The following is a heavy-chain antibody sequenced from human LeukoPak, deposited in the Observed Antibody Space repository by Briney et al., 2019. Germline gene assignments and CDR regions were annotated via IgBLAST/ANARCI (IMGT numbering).Heavy chain of an antibody. CDR3: ARDTDDFQGLDI. Sequence: GGSLRLSCAASGFTFSSYWMSWVRQAPGKGLEWVANIKQDGSEKYYVDSVKGRFTTSRDNNKKSVYLQMNSLRAEDTAVYYCARDTDDFQGLDIWGQGTRVTVSS. D-gene: IGHD3-3*01. J-gene: IGHJ3*02. CDR1: GFTFSSYW. CDR2: IKQDGSEK. V-gene: IGHV3-7*01.